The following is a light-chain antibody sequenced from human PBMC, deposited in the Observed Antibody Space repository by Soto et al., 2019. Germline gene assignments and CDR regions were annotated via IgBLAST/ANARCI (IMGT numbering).Light chain of an antibody. J-gene: IGKJ5*01. Sequence: VLTQSPVTLSLSPGERATLSCRASQSFRGLLAWYQQKPGQAPRLLIYDAYNRATGIPPRFSGSGSGTDCTLTISSLEPEDSAVYYCQQRHMCPITFGQGTRLEIK. CDR1: QSFRGL. CDR3: QQRHMCPIT. V-gene: IGKV3-11*01. CDR2: DAY.